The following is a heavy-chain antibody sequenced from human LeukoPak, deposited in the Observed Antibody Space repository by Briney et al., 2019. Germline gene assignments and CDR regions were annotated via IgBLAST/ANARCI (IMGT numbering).Heavy chain of an antibody. V-gene: IGHV3-30*18. CDR2: ISYDGSNK. J-gene: IGHJ4*02. CDR3: AKDRGGGNYYDSSGSNPDY. D-gene: IGHD3-22*01. Sequence: PGRSLRLSCAASGFTFSSYGMHWVRQAPGKGLEWVAVISYDGSNKYYADSVKGRFTISRDNSKNTLYLQMNSLRAEDTAVYYCAKDRGGGNYYDSSGSNPDYWGQGTLVTVSS. CDR1: GFTFSSYG.